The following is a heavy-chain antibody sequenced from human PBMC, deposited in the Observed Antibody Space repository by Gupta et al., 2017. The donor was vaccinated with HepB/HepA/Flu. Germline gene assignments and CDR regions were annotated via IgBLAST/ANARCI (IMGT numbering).Heavy chain of an antibody. Sequence: QVQLQQWGAGLLKPSETLSLTCAVYGGSFSGYYWSWIRQPPGKGLEWIGEINHSGSTNYTPSLKSRVTISVDTSKNQFALKLSSVTAADTAVYYCARAPRYGFDPWGQGTLVTVSS. CDR1: GGSFSGYY. CDR3: ARAPRYGFDP. J-gene: IGHJ5*02. D-gene: IGHD5-12*01. V-gene: IGHV4-34*01. CDR2: INHSGST.